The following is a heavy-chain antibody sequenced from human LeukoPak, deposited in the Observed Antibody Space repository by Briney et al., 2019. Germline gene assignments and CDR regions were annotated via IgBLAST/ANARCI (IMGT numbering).Heavy chain of an antibody. CDR1: GFSFSGFE. CDR2: ISSSGGTK. CDR3: ARTYVWGSYRRIDY. J-gene: IGHJ4*02. Sequence: SGGSLRLSCAGSGFSFSGFEMNWVRQAPGKGLEWVSRISSSGGTKYYAGSVNGRLTVSRDNAKNSLSLQMNSLRVEDTAVYYCARTYVWGSYRRIDYWGQGTLVTVSS. D-gene: IGHD3-16*02. V-gene: IGHV3-48*03.